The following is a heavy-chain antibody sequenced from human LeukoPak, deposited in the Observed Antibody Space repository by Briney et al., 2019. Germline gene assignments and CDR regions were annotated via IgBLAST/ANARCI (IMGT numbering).Heavy chain of an antibody. CDR3: ARARGFRFDWFDP. D-gene: IGHD3-10*01. CDR2: IYTSGST. V-gene: IGHV4-61*02. J-gene: IGHJ5*02. Sequence: PSQTLSLTCTVSGGSISSGSYYWSWIRQPAGKGLEWIGRIYTSGSTNYNPSLKRRVTISVDTSKNQFSLKLSSVTAADTAVYYCARARGFRFDWFDPWGQGTLVTVSS. CDR1: GGSISSGSYY.